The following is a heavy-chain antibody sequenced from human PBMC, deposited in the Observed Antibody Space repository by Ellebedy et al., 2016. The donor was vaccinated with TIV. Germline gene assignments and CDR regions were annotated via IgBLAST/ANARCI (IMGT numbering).Heavy chain of an antibody. D-gene: IGHD2-2*01. CDR2: ISSSGSTI. V-gene: IGHV3-11*01. CDR3: ARDARFIDQQHNWFDP. J-gene: IGHJ5*02. Sequence: GGSLRLSCAASGFTFSDYYMIWIRQAPGKGLERVSYISSSGSTIYYADSVKGRFTISRDNAKNSLSLQMNSLRAEDTAVYYCARDARFIDQQHNWFDPWGQGTLVTVSS. CDR1: GFTFSDYY.